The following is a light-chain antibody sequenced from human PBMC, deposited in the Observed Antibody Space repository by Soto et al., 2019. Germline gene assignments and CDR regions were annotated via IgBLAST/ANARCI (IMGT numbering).Light chain of an antibody. CDR1: QSVLYSSNNRNY. Sequence: DFVMTQSPDSLAVSLVERATINCKSSQSVLYSSNNRNYLAWYQQKPGQPPKLLIYWASTRESGVPDRFSGSGSGTDFTLTINSLRAGDGAVYYCQQYYDIPITFGQGTRLEIK. CDR3: QQYYDIPIT. J-gene: IGKJ5*01. V-gene: IGKV4-1*01. CDR2: WAS.